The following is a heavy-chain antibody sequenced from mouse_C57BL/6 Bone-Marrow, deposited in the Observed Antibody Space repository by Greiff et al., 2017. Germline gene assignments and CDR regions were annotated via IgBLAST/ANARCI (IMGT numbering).Heavy chain of an antibody. D-gene: IGHD6-5*01. CDR1: GYTFTDYE. V-gene: IGHV1-15*01. J-gene: IGHJ4*01. Sequence: QVQLKESGAELVRPGASVTLSCKASGYTFTDYEMHWVKQTPVHGLEWIGAIDPETGGTAYNQKFKGKAILTADKSSSTAYMELRSLTSEDSAVYYCTRSYDYYAMDYWGQGTSVTVSS. CDR3: TRSYDYYAMDY. CDR2: IDPETGGT.